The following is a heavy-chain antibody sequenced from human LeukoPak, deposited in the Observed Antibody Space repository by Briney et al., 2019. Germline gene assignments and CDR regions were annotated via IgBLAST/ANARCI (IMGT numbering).Heavy chain of an antibody. CDR2: IYYSGST. D-gene: IGHD1-26*01. CDR3: ASLRHQWELLEAGFDY. V-gene: IGHV4-39*01. Sequence: SETLSLTCTVSGGSISSSSYYWGWIRQPPGKGLEWIGSIYYSGSTYYNPSLKSRVTISVDTSKNQFSLKLSSVTAADTAVYYCASLRHQWELLEAGFDYWGQGTLGTVSS. J-gene: IGHJ4*02. CDR1: GGSISSSSYY.